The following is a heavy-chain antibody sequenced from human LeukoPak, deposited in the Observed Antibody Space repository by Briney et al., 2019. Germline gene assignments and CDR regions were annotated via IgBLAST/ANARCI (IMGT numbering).Heavy chain of an antibody. Sequence: GGSLRLSCAASGFTFSSYSMNWVRQAPGKGPEWVSSISTSSSYIYYADSVKGRFTISRDNAKNSLYLQMNSLRAEDTAVYYCARDLLGTLVRGPIDYWGQGTLVTVSS. V-gene: IGHV3-21*01. D-gene: IGHD3-10*01. CDR2: ISTSSSYI. J-gene: IGHJ4*02. CDR3: ARDLLGTLVRGPIDY. CDR1: GFTFSSYS.